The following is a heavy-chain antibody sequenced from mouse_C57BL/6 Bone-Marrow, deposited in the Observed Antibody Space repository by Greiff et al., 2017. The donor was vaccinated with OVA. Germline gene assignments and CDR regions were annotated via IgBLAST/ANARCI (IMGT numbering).Heavy chain of an antibody. CDR1: GYTFTDYE. D-gene: IGHD2-5*01. CDR2: IDPETGGT. V-gene: IGHV1-15*01. Sequence: QVQLQQSGAELVRPGASVTLSCKASGYTFTDYEMHWVQQTPVHGLEWIGAIDPETGGTASNQKFKGKAILTADKSSSTAYMELRSLTSEDSAVYYCTRGYSNYYAMDYWGQGTSVTVSS. CDR3: TRGYSNYYAMDY. J-gene: IGHJ4*01.